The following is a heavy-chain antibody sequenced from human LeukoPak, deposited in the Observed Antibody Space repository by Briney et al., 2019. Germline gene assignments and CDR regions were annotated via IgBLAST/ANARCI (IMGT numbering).Heavy chain of an antibody. V-gene: IGHV4-4*02. D-gene: IGHD1-14*01. CDR2: VHYTEST. Sequence: PSETLSLTCAVSGGTITNNNWWTWVRQPPGKGLEWIGEVHYTESTTYNPSLKSRLTLSLDKSNNQFSLRLSSVTAADTAVYYCARYKNYCFDSWGQGILVTVSS. CDR1: GGTITNNNW. J-gene: IGHJ4*02. CDR3: ARYKNYCFDS.